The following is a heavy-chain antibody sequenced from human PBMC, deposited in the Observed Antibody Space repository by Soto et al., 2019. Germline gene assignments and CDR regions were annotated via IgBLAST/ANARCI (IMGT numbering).Heavy chain of an antibody. CDR1: GGSISSYY. CDR3: ARLHTAMGPFDY. J-gene: IGHJ4*02. Sequence: SETLSLTCTVSGGSISSYYWSWIRQPPGKGLEWIGYIYYSGSTNYNPSLKSRVTISVDTSKNQFSLKLSSVTAADTAVYYCARLHTAMGPFDYWGQGTLVTAPQ. V-gene: IGHV4-59*08. CDR2: IYYSGST. D-gene: IGHD5-18*01.